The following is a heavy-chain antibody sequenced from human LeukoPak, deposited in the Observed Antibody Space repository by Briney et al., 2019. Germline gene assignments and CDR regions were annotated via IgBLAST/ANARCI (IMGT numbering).Heavy chain of an antibody. CDR2: INPSGGST. V-gene: IGHV1-46*01. Sequence: GASVKVSCKASGYTFTSYGISWVRQAPGQGLEWMGIINPSGGSTSYAQKFQGRVTMTRDTSTSTVYMELSSLRSEDTAVYYCARVAVRDFDYWGQGTLVTVSS. D-gene: IGHD4-17*01. CDR3: ARVAVRDFDY. J-gene: IGHJ4*02. CDR1: GYTFTSYG.